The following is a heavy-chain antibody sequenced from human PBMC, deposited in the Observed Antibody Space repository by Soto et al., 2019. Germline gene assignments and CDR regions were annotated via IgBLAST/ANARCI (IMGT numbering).Heavy chain of an antibody. CDR3: ARQGVVVVPAAISSWFDP. J-gene: IGHJ5*02. CDR2: IYYSGST. V-gene: IGHV4-39*01. Sequence: SETLSLTCTVSGGSISSSSYYWGWIRQPPGKGLEWIGSIYYSGSTYYNPSLKSRVTISVDTSKNQFSLKLSSVTAADTAVYYCARQGVVVVPAAISSWFDPWGQGTMVTV. D-gene: IGHD2-2*01. CDR1: GGSISSSSYY.